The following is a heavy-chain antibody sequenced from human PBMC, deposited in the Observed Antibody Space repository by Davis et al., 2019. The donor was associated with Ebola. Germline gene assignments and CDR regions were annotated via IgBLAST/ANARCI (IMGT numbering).Heavy chain of an antibody. J-gene: IGHJ4*02. Sequence: GGSLRLSCAASGFTFSSYGMSWVRQAPGKGLEWVSASGRTGKTYYADSVKGRFTISRDKSKNTVYLQMNSLRAEDTAVYYCARALDRLLDFDYWGQGTLVTVSS. CDR3: ARALDRLLDFDY. V-gene: IGHV3-23*01. D-gene: IGHD3-3*01. CDR2: SGRTGKT. CDR1: GFTFSSYG.